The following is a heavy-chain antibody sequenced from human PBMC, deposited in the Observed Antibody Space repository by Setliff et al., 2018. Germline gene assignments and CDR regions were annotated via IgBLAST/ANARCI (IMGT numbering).Heavy chain of an antibody. D-gene: IGHD3-22*01. CDR1: GFTFSTHS. CDR2: ISRSSTYI. V-gene: IGHV3-21*04. Sequence: KPGGSLRLSCAASGFTFSTHSMNWVRQAPGKGLEWVSSISRSSTYIYYADSMKGRFTISRDNAKNSLYLQMNSLRAEDTAVYYCARDIFSMIVAAKWLDPWGQGTLVTVSS. CDR3: ARDIFSMIVAAKWLDP. J-gene: IGHJ5*02.